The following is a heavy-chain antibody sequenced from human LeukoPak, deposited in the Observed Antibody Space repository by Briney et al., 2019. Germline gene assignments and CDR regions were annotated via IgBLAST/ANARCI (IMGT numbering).Heavy chain of an antibody. D-gene: IGHD3-22*01. Sequence: SVKVSCKASGGTFSSYAISWVRQAPGQGLEWMGRIIPIFGIANYAQKFQGRVTITADKSTSTAYVELSSLRSEDTAVYYCAGESRPNYYDSSGYRFDYWGQGTLVTVSS. V-gene: IGHV1-69*04. J-gene: IGHJ4*02. CDR2: IIPIFGIA. CDR1: GGTFSSYA. CDR3: AGESRPNYYDSSGYRFDY.